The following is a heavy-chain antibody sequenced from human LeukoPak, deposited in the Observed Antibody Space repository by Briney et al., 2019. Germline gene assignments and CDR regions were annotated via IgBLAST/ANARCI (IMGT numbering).Heavy chain of an antibody. CDR3: ASLWPYQLSAFDI. V-gene: IGHV4-39*07. CDR2: INHSGST. Sequence: SETLSLTCTVSGGSISSSSYYWGWIRQPPGKGLEWIGEINHSGSTNYNPSLKSRATISVDTSKNQFSLKLSSVTAADTAVYYCASLWPYQLSAFDIWGQGTMVTVSS. J-gene: IGHJ3*02. D-gene: IGHD2-2*01. CDR1: GGSISSSSYY.